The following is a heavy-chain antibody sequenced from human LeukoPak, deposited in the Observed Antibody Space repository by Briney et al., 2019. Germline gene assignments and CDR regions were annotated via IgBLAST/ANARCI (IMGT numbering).Heavy chain of an antibody. D-gene: IGHD3-22*01. Sequence: ASVKVSCKASGYTFTSYYMHWVRQAPGQGLEWKGIINPSGGSTSYAQKFQGKVTMTRDMSTSTVYMELSSLRSEDTAVYYCAREEVYDSSGRGWFDPWGQGTLVTVSS. CDR1: GYTFTSYY. CDR2: INPSGGST. J-gene: IGHJ5*02. CDR3: AREEVYDSSGRGWFDP. V-gene: IGHV1-46*01.